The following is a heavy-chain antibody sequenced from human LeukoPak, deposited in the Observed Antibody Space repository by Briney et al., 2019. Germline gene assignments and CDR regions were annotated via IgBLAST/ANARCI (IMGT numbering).Heavy chain of an antibody. CDR2: INQDGSET. CDR3: ATDRKVRGWVPRFDF. D-gene: IGHD1-14*01. J-gene: IGHJ4*02. Sequence: PGGSLRLPCAASGFSFSDYWMMRVRQAPGKGLEWVGNINQDGSETNYVDSVKGRLTISGDNAAISLYLQMNSLRAEDTAVYYCATDRKVRGWVPRFDFGARGALATVS. CDR1: GFSFSDYW. V-gene: IGHV3-7*01.